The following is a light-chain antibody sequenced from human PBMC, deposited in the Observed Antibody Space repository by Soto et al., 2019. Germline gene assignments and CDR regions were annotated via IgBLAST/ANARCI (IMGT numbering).Light chain of an antibody. CDR1: QSIGNF. Sequence: DIQMTLLPYCLSASVGDGVTITFRPSQSIGNFLTWYQQQXGKAPNPLIFAASSLQSAVTSRFGGSRSGPAVTLTISILRPEECVTYYCQHSYSGPPTCGQWTNV. J-gene: IGKJ1*01. CDR2: AAS. CDR3: QHSYSGPPT. V-gene: IGKV1-39*01.